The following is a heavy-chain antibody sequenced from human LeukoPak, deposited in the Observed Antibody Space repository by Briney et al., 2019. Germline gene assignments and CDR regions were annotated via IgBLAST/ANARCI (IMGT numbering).Heavy chain of an antibody. CDR2: ISDSSRYR. J-gene: IGHJ5*02. Sequence: PGGSLRLSCAASGFTFSSYNMNWVRQAPGKGLEWVSYISDSSRYRYYGDSLEGRFTISRDNAKNSLYLQMNSLRAEDTAVYYCARVRIAGANPRGWFDPWGQGTLVTVSS. V-gene: IGHV3-21*01. CDR3: ARVRIAGANPRGWFDP. CDR1: GFTFSSYN. D-gene: IGHD1-26*01.